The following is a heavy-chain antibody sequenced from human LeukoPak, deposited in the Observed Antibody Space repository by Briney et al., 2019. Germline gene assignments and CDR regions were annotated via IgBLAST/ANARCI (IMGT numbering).Heavy chain of an antibody. V-gene: IGHV1-3*01. CDR3: ARYCSGGSCYYYGMDV. Sequence: ASVKVSCKASGYTFTSYDINWVRQAPGQRLEWMGWINAGNGNTKYSQKFQGRVTITRDTSASTAYMELSSLRSEDTAVYYCARYCSGGSCYYYGMDVWGQGTTVTVSS. CDR1: GYTFTSYD. J-gene: IGHJ6*02. CDR2: INAGNGNT. D-gene: IGHD2-15*01.